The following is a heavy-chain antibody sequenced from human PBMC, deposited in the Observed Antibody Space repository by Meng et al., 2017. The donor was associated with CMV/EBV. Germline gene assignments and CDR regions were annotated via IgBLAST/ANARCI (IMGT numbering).Heavy chain of an antibody. CDR3: ARGGIAAAGLR. CDR1: GGSISSGDYY. J-gene: IGHJ4*02. CDR2: IYYSGST. D-gene: IGHD6-13*01. Sequence: QVPRQKRGQGQEKTPHTPSLTFTVAGGSISSGDYYWSWIRPPTGKGMEWIGYIYYSGSTYYNPSLKSRVTISVETSKNQFSLKVSSVNAADTAVYYCARGGIAAAGLRWGQGTLVTVSS. V-gene: IGHV4-30-4*01.